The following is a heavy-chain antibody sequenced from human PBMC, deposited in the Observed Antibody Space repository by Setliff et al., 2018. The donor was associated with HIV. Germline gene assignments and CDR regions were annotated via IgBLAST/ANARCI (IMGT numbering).Heavy chain of an antibody. CDR3: ARSVWAVVVPTDPAVDAFAI. Sequence: ASVKVSCKASGYTFTNYAMHWVRQAPGQRLEWMGWVNAGNGNTKYSQKIQGRVTITRDKSTSTVYLDLRSLTSEDTAMYYCARSVWAVVVPTDPAVDAFAIWGQGTMVTVSS. D-gene: IGHD2-2*01. J-gene: IGHJ3*02. V-gene: IGHV1-3*01. CDR1: GYTFTNYA. CDR2: VNAGNGNT.